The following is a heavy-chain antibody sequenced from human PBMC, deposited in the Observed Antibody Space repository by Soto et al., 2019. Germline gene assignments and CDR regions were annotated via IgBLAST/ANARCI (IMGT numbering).Heavy chain of an antibody. D-gene: IGHD3-3*01. CDR3: AKDFQRKRTIFGVVKQFYYGMDV. J-gene: IGHJ6*02. CDR1: GFTFTSFA. CDR2: ISGSGGAT. Sequence: PGGSLRLSCAASGFTFTSFAVSWVRQAPGKGLEWVSAISGSGGATYYADSVKGRFTVSRDSSRNTVYLQMNSLRAEDTAVYYCAKDFQRKRTIFGVVKQFYYGMDVWGQGTTVTVSS. V-gene: IGHV3-23*01.